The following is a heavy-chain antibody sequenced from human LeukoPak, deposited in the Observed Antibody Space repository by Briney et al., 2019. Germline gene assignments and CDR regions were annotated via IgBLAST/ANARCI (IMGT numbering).Heavy chain of an antibody. J-gene: IGHJ4*02. CDR2: ISDSGRST. CDR3: AKDGGYSSSSLSY. CDR1: GLTFSNFK. D-gene: IGHD6-6*01. V-gene: IGHV3-48*03. Sequence: GGSLRLSCAVSGLTFSNFKMNWVRQAPGKGLEWVSYISDSGRSTFYADSVKGRFTISRDNAKNSLYLQMSSLRVEDTAVYYCAKDGGYSSSSLSYWGQGTLVTVSS.